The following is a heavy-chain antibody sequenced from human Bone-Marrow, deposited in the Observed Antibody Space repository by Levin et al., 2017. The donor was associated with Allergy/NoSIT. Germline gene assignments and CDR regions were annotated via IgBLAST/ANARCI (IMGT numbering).Heavy chain of an antibody. J-gene: IGHJ5*02. CDR1: GGSISSGSYY. CDR3: AGAVNAAGWVWFDP. V-gene: IGHV4-39*01. D-gene: IGHD6-13*01. CDR2: IYFTGAT. Sequence: KPSETLSLTCTVSGGSISSGSYYWAWIRQPPGKGLEWVGHIYFTGATYYNPSLRGRVTISVDTSKNQFSLELTSVTAADTSRYYCAGAVNAAGWVWFDPWGQGTLVIVSP.